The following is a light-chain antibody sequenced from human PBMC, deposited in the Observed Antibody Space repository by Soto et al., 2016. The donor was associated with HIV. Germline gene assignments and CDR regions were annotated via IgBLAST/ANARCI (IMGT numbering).Light chain of an antibody. CDR2: EVS. CDR3: MQALQTPLT. J-gene: IGKJ5*01. V-gene: IGKV2-29*03. Sequence: DVVLTQTPLSLSVTPGQPASISCNSSQSLLHSDGKTYLYWYMQRPGHSPHLLIYEVSSRFSGVPDRFSGSGSGTDFTLKISTVEADDIGVYYCMQALQTPLTFGQGTRLEIK. CDR1: QSLLHSDGKTY.